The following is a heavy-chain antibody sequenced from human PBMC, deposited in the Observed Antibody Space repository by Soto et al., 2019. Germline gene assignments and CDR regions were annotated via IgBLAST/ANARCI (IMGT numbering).Heavy chain of an antibody. V-gene: IGHV3-30-3*01. CDR1: GFTFSSYA. CDR3: ASDRACTSTNCPANWFDP. J-gene: IGHJ5*02. D-gene: IGHD2-2*01. CDR2: ISYHGTSI. Sequence: QVQLVESGGGVVQPGRSLRLACVASGFTFSSYAMHWVRQAPGKGLEWVALISYHGTSIYYADSVKGRFTISRDNPKNSVFLHMNNLRAEDTAIYYCASDRACTSTNCPANWFDPWGQGTLVTVSS.